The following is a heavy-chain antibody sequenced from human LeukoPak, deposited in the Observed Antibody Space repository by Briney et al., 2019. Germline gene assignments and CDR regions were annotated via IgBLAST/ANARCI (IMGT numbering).Heavy chain of an antibody. CDR3: GRFMDIAVEPPVSGGAFDI. V-gene: IGHV4-30-4*08. J-gene: IGHJ3*02. Sequence: SQTLSLTCTVYGGSISSGDYYWSWLRQPPGKGLQWIVYIYYSVNTDYNPSLRSRVTITVATSKDPFSLTPSSVTDAATAVYACGRFMDIAVEPPVSGGAFDIWGKGTMVTVSS. CDR2: IYYSVNT. CDR1: GGSISSGDYY. D-gene: IGHD2-2*03.